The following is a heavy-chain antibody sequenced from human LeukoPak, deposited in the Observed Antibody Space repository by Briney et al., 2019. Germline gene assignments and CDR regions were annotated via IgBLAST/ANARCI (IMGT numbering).Heavy chain of an antibody. Sequence: ASVKVSCKASGYTFTSYDITWVRQATGQGLEWMGWMSPDSGYTGYAQTFQGRVTLTRNTSVSTAFMELSSLRSEDTALYYCARAMVRGVIPYWGQGTLVTVSS. CDR3: ARAMVRGVIPY. V-gene: IGHV1-8*01. CDR2: MSPDSGYT. CDR1: GYTFTSYD. J-gene: IGHJ4*02. D-gene: IGHD3-10*01.